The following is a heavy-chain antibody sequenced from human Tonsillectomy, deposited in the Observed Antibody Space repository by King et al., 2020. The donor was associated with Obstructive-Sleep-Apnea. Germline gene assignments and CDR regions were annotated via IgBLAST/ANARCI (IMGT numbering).Heavy chain of an antibody. D-gene: IGHD4-17*01. CDR3: ARELYGDYGYDY. Sequence: VQLVESGGGLVQPGGSLRLSCAASGFTFTRYWMHWVRQAPGKGLVWVSRIKSEWSSTSYADSVKGRFIISRDNAKNTLYLQMNSLRVEDTAVYYCARELYGDYGYDYWGQGTQVTVSS. V-gene: IGHV3-74*01. CDR1: GFTFTRYW. CDR2: IKSEWSST. J-gene: IGHJ4*02.